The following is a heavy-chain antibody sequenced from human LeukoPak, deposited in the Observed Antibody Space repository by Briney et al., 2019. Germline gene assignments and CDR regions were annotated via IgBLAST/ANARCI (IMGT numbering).Heavy chain of an antibody. J-gene: IGHJ4*02. CDR2: ISGSGGST. D-gene: IGHD3-22*01. Sequence: GGSLRLSCAASGFTFSSYAMSWVRQAPGKGLEWVSAISGSGGSTYYADSVKGRFTISRDNSKNTLYLQMNSLRAEDTAVYYCAKDPYYYDSSGRPFDYWGQGTLVTVPS. CDR3: AKDPYYYDSSGRPFDY. V-gene: IGHV3-23*01. CDR1: GFTFSSYA.